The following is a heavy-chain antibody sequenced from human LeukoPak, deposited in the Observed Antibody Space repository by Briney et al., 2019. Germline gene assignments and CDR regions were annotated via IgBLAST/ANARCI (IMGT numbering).Heavy chain of an antibody. J-gene: IGHJ5*02. V-gene: IGHV4-4*07. CDR2: IYTSGST. Sequence: PSETLSLTCTVSGGSISSYYWSWIRQPAGKGLEWIGRIYTSGSTNYNPSLKSRVTMSVDTSKNQFSLKPSSVTAADTAVYYCARDGVRGLTFNWFDPWGQGTLVTVSS. CDR3: ARDGVRGLTFNWFDP. CDR1: GGSISSYY. D-gene: IGHD3-10*01.